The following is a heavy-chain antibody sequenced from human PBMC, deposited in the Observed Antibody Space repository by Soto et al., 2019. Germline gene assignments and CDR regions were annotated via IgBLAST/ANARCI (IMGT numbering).Heavy chain of an antibody. CDR2: INPGNGDT. CDR3: ARTECSSTSCYNYYYYGMDV. D-gene: IGHD2-2*01. V-gene: IGHV1-3*01. CDR1: GYSFTKYG. J-gene: IGHJ6*02. Sequence: QVQLVQSGTEVKKPGASVKVSCKTSGYSFTKYGLHWVRQAPGQRLEWMGWINPGNGDTKYSQKFQGRVTITRDTSATTDYMELSSLRSEDSAVFYCARTECSSTSCYNYYYYGMDVWGQGTTVTVSS.